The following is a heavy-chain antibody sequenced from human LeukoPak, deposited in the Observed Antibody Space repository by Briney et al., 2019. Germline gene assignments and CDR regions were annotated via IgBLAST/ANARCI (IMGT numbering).Heavy chain of an antibody. CDR1: GYTFTIYG. CDR2: ISTYYGNT. V-gene: IGHV1-18*01. J-gene: IGHJ4*02. D-gene: IGHD3-10*01. Sequence: GASVKVSFKASGYTFTIYGFSWVRQAPGQGLEWMGWISTYYGNTNYAQKLQDRVTMTTDTSTSTAYMELTSLRSDDTAVYYCARVYSTNYYGSGDRPFLFDYWGQGTVVTVSS. CDR3: ARVYSTNYYGSGDRPFLFDY.